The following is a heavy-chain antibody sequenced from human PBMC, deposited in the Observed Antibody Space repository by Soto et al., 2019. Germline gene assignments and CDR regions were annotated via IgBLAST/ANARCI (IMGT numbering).Heavy chain of an antibody. CDR1: GYTFSSYG. CDR2: ISYDGSNK. D-gene: IGHD6-19*01. V-gene: IGHV3-30*18. CDR3: AKDITVAGSRWGYYYYYGLDV. J-gene: IGHJ6*02. Sequence: QPGGSLRISFAASGYTFSSYGMHWVRQAPGKGLEWVAVISYDGSNKYYADSVKGRLTISRDNSKNTLYLQMNSLRAEDTAVYYCAKDITVAGSRWGYYYYYGLDVWGQGTTVTVSS.